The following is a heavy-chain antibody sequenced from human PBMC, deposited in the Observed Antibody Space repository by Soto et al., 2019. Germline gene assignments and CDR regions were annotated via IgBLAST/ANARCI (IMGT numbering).Heavy chain of an antibody. V-gene: IGHV3-33*01. Sequence: QPGCSLRLSCAASGFTFSSYGMHWVRQAPGKGLEWVAVIWYDGSNKYYADSVKGRFTISRDNSKNTLYLQMNSLRAEDTAVYYCARDGYCSGGSCYSVPVFDYWGQGTLVTVSS. CDR1: GFTFSSYG. CDR3: ARDGYCSGGSCYSVPVFDY. CDR2: IWYDGSNK. D-gene: IGHD2-15*01. J-gene: IGHJ4*02.